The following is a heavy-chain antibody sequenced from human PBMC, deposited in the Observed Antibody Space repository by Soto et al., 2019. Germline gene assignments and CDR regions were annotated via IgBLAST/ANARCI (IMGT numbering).Heavy chain of an antibody. CDR2: IWYDGSNK. CDR1: GFTFSSYG. CDR3: ARVGGIAVAGYYYYGMDV. J-gene: IGHJ6*02. V-gene: IGHV3-33*01. Sequence: QVQLVESGGGVVQPGRSLRLSCAASGFTFSSYGMHWVRQAPGKGLEWVAVIWYDGSNKYYADSVKGRFTISRDNSKNTLYLQMNSLRAEDTAVYYCARVGGIAVAGYYYYGMDVWGQGTTVTVSS. D-gene: IGHD6-19*01.